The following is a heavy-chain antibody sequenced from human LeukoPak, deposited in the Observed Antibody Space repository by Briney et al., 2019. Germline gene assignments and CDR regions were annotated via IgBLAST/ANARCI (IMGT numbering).Heavy chain of an antibody. CDR3: ATIPVAAPFDY. CDR1: GHTFTGYY. J-gene: IGHJ4*02. V-gene: IGHV1-2*02. CDR2: INPNSGGT. D-gene: IGHD6-13*01. Sequence: ASVKVSCKASGHTFTGYYMHWVRQAPGQGLEWMGWINPNSGGTNYAQKFQGRVTMTRDTSISTAYMELSRLRSDDTAVYYWATIPVAAPFDYWGQGTLVTVSS.